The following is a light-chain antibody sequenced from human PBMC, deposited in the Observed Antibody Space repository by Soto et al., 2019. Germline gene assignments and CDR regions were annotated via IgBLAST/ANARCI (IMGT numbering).Light chain of an antibody. CDR1: SSDVGGYKY. CDR2: EVS. CDR3: ASYTSSSTSVI. J-gene: IGLJ2*01. Sequence: QSVLTQPASVSGSPGQSITISCSGTSSDVGGYKYVSWYQQHPDKAPKLIIFEVSNRPSGIYSRFSGPKSGNAASLTISGLEAEDEADYSCASYTSSSTSVIFGSGTKLPVL. V-gene: IGLV2-14*01.